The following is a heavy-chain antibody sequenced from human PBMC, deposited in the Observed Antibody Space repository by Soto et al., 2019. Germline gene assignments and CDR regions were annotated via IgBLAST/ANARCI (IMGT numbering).Heavy chain of an antibody. D-gene: IGHD5-12*01. J-gene: IGHJ4*02. Sequence: SETLSLTCTVSGGSISSYYWSWIRQPPGKGLEWIGYIYYSGSTNYNPSLKSRVTISVDTSKNQFSLKLSSVTAADTAVYYCARGLGGYDYYFDYWGQGTLVTVSS. CDR3: ARGLGGYDYYFDY. CDR1: GGSISSYY. CDR2: IYYSGST. V-gene: IGHV4-59*08.